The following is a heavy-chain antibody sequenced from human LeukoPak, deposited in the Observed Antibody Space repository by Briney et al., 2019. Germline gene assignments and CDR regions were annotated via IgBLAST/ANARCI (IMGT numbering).Heavy chain of an antibody. J-gene: IGHJ3*02. Sequence: ASVKVSCKVSGYTLTELSMHWVRQAPGKGLEWMGGFDPEDGETINVQKFQGRVTMTEDTSTDTAYMELSSLRSEDTAVYYCATERRDDDYYNSDLDAFDIWGQGTMVTVSS. CDR2: FDPEDGET. V-gene: IGHV1-24*01. CDR1: GYTLTELS. CDR3: ATERRDDDYYNSDLDAFDI. D-gene: IGHD3-22*01.